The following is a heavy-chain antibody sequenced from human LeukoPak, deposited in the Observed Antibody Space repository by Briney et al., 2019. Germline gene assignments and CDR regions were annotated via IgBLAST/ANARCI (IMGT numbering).Heavy chain of an antibody. CDR2: INHSGST. CDR1: GGSFSGYY. CDR3: ARDKEGYSSSSYPGAFEI. Sequence: SETLSLTCAVYGGSFSGYYWSWIRQPPGKGLEWIGEINHSGSTNSNPSLKSRVTISVDTSKNQFSLKLSSVTAADTAVYYCARDKEGYSSSSYPGAFEIWGQGTMVTVSS. D-gene: IGHD6-6*01. V-gene: IGHV4-34*01. J-gene: IGHJ3*02.